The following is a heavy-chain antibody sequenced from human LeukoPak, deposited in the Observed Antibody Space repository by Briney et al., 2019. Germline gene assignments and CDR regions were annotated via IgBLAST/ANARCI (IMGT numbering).Heavy chain of an antibody. CDR3: ATYGGDWKFDS. CDR2: IYYSGST. V-gene: IGHV4-38-2*02. D-gene: IGHD2-21*01. Sequence: SETLSLTCTVSGYSITSTYYWGWIRQSPGKGLEWIGNIYYSGSTYYNPSLKSRVTISVDTSKNQFSLKLSSVTAADTAVYYCATYGGDWKFDSWGQGTLVTVSS. CDR1: GYSITSTYY. J-gene: IGHJ4*02.